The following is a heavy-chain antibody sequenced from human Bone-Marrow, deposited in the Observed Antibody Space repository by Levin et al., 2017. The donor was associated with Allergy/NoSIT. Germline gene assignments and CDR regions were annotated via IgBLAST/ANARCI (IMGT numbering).Heavy chain of an antibody. CDR3: ARGGTGFDY. V-gene: IGHV3-53*01. J-gene: IGHJ4*02. Sequence: GASVKVSCAASGLTVSTNYMYWVRQAPGKGLEWVSAFYATGQTYYGDSVKGRFTISRDNSKNTLDLQMNSLRPDDTAVYYCARGGTGFDYWGQGTLVTVSS. D-gene: IGHD3/OR15-3a*01. CDR2: FYATGQT. CDR1: GLTVSTNY.